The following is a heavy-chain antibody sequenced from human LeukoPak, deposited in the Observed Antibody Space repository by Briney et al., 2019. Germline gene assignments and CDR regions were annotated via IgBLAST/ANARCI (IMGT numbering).Heavy chain of an antibody. CDR3: AKDRTYYYDSSGYRAAFDI. CDR1: GFTFSSYA. V-gene: IGHV3-23*01. J-gene: IGHJ3*02. CDR2: ISGSGGST. D-gene: IGHD3-22*01. Sequence: GGSLRLSCAASGFTFSSYAMSWVRQAPGKGLEWVSAISGSGGSTYYADSVKGRFTISRDNSKNTLYLQMNSLRAEDTAVYYCAKDRTYYYDSSGYRAAFDIWGQGTMVTVSS.